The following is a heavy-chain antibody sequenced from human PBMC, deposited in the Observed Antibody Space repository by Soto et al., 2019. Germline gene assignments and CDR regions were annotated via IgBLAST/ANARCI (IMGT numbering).Heavy chain of an antibody. CDR3: ARAPWELCVDY. CDR2: IWYDGSNK. J-gene: IGHJ4*02. D-gene: IGHD1-26*01. V-gene: IGHV3-33*01. Sequence: RLSCAASGFTFSSYGMHWVRQAPGKGLEWVAVIWYDGSNKYYADSVKGRFTISRDNSKNTLYLQMNSLRAEDTAVYYCARAPWELCVDYCGQGTLVTGS. CDR1: GFTFSSYG.